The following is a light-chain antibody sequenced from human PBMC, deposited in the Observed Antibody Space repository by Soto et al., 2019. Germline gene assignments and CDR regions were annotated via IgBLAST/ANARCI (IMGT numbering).Light chain of an antibody. CDR3: RSNEGGWGALYA. Sequence: QSVLTQPPSVSGAPGQRVTISCTGSSSNIGAGYDVHWYQQLPGTAPKLLIYGNSNRPSGVPDRFSGSKSGTSASLAITGFQPKIGAVISGRSNEGGWGALYASGPGTK. CDR1: SSNIGAGYD. CDR2: GNS. J-gene: IGLJ1*01. V-gene: IGLV1-40*01.